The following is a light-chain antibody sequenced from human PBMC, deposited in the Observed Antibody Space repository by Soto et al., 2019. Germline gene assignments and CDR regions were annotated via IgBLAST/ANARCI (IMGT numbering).Light chain of an antibody. Sequence: EIVMTQSPATLSVSPGEGATLSCRASQGIGVTLAWYQQKPGQNPRLLIYNAFTRATGVPARFSGSGSGTDFTLTISSLEPEDFAVYYCQQRSNWPLITFGQGTRLEIK. CDR1: QGIGVT. CDR3: QQRSNWPLIT. V-gene: IGKV3-11*01. J-gene: IGKJ5*01. CDR2: NAF.